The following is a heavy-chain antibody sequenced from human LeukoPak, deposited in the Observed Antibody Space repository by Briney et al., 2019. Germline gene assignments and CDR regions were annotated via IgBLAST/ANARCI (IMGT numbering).Heavy chain of an antibody. J-gene: IGHJ4*02. Sequence: PSETLSLTCTVSGGSISSYYWSWIRQPPGKGLEWIGYIYYSGSTNYNPSLKSRVTISVDTSKNQFSLKLSSVTAADTAVYYCARHAAAGTYFDYWGLGTLVTVSS. CDR1: GGSISSYY. V-gene: IGHV4-59*01. CDR2: IYYSGST. D-gene: IGHD6-13*01. CDR3: ARHAAAGTYFDY.